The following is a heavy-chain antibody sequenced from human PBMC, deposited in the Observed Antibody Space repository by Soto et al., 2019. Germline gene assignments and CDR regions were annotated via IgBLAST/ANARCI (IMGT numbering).Heavy chain of an antibody. V-gene: IGHV4-59*08. D-gene: IGHD6-19*01. CDR3: ATGSGWLTDY. CDR2: IHYTRST. Sequence: QVQLQESGPGLMQPSETLSLTCTVSGGSLSNYSLNWIRQPPGKGLEWIGYIHYTRSTNYNPSLKSRITILVDTSKNQFSLKMNSVTASDPAVYYCATGSGWLTDYWGQGALVTVSS. CDR1: GGSLSNYS. J-gene: IGHJ4*02.